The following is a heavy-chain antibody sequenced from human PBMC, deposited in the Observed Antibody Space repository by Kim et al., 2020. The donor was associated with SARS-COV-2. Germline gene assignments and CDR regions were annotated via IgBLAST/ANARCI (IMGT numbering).Heavy chain of an antibody. CDR3: AKDTLPYYYGSGNRDAFDF. J-gene: IGHJ3*01. Sequence: ASVKVSCKASGYGFSSYAMNWLRQAPGQGPEWMGWINTETGNPTYAQGFTGRYVLSLDTSVSSAYLQINDLKAEDTAVYYCAKDTLPYYYGSGNRDAFDFWGQGTMVTVSS. D-gene: IGHD3-10*01. CDR2: INTETGNP. V-gene: IGHV7-4-1*02. CDR1: GYGFSSYA.